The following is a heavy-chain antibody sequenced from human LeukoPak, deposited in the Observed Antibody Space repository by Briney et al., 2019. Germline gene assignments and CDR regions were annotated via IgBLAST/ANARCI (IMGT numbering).Heavy chain of an antibody. Sequence: ASVKVSCKASGYTFTNYNIHWVRQAPGQGLEWMGIINPSGGSTSYAQKFQGRVTMTRDTSTSTVYMELSSLRSEDTAVYYCARYIYGYLHYWGQGTPVTVSS. D-gene: IGHD5-18*01. CDR2: INPSGGST. V-gene: IGHV1-46*01. J-gene: IGHJ4*02. CDR3: ARYIYGYLHY. CDR1: GYTFTNYN.